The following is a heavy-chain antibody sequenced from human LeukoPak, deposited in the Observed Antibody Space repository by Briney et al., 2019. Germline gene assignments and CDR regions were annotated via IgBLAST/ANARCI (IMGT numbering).Heavy chain of an antibody. V-gene: IGHV3-23*01. Sequence: GGSLRLSCAASGFTFSSYAMSWVRQAPGKGLEWVSVISGGGGSTHYADSAKGRFTISRDNSKNTLYLQMNSLRAEDTAVYYCAKDEAAVGMTNFDYWGQGTLVTVSS. CDR1: GFTFSSYA. CDR2: ISGGGGST. J-gene: IGHJ4*02. D-gene: IGHD6-13*01. CDR3: AKDEAAVGMTNFDY.